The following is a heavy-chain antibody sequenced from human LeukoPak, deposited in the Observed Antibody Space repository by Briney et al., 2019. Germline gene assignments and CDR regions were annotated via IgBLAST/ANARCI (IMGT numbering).Heavy chain of an antibody. D-gene: IGHD3-10*01. CDR2: IYSSGGT. CDR3: ARVYDSGSQAYFYYMDV. V-gene: IGHV4-59*01. CDR1: GGSIRGYY. J-gene: IGHJ6*03. Sequence: PSETLSLTCNVSGGSIRGYYWSWIRQPPGKGLEWIGYIYSSGGTNYNPSLKSRVTMSVDTSKNQFSLKVNSVTAADTAVYYCARVYDSGSQAYFYYMDVWGKGTTVTISS.